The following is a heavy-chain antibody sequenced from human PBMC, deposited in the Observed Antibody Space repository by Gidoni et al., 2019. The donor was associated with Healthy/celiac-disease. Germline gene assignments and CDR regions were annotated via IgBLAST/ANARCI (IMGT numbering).Heavy chain of an antibody. CDR1: GESFSGYY. CDR2: INHSGST. CDR3: ARLRYCSSTSCYFLSNYYYGMDV. Sequence: QVQLQQWGAGLLKPSETLSLTCAVYGESFSGYYWSWIRQPPGKGLEWIGEINHSGSTNYNPSLKSRVTISVDTSKNQFSLKLSSVTAADTAVYYCARLRYCSSTSCYFLSNYYYGMDVWGQGTTVTVSS. D-gene: IGHD2-2*01. J-gene: IGHJ6*02. V-gene: IGHV4-34*01.